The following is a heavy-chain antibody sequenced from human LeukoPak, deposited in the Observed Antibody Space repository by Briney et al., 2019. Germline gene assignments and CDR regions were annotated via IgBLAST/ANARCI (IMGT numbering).Heavy chain of an antibody. D-gene: IGHD3-3*01. J-gene: IGHJ4*02. CDR3: ARDYDFWSGYYSPTRGYFGY. V-gene: IGHV3-30*02. CDR1: GFTFSGSG. CDR2: IRYAGSNK. Sequence: PGGCLRLSCAASGFTFSGSGMPWVRQAPGKGLPWVTFIRYAGSNKYYTDSVKGRFTIPRDNSKNSLYLQMDSLGAEDTAVYYCARDYDFWSGYYSPTRGYFGYWGQGTLVTVSS.